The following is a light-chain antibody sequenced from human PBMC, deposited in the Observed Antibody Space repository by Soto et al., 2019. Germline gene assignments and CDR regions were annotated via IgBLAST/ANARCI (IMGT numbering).Light chain of an antibody. CDR2: AVS. Sequence: QSVLTQPPSASGSPGQSVTISCTGTRRDVGGYNDHSWYQQHAGKAPKLIIYAVSKRPSWVADRFSGCMSANTPSLTLSGLQAEEEADYDCTSYAGSNNFFYVFGAGTKVTVL. J-gene: IGLJ1*01. CDR1: RRDVGGYND. V-gene: IGLV2-8*01. CDR3: TSYAGSNNFFYV.